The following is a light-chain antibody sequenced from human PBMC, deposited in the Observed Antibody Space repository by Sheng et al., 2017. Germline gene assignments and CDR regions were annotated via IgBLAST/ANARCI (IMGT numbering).Light chain of an antibody. CDR3: QQYKSYPIT. CDR1: QGIGTY. CDR2: RAS. Sequence: DIQMTQSPSILSASVGDRVTITCRASQGIGTYLAWYQQKSEKAPKLLIYRASSLESGVPSRFSGNGSGTEFTLTINSLQPDDLASYFCQQYKSYPITFGQGTRLDNK. J-gene: IGKJ5*01. V-gene: IGKV1-5*03.